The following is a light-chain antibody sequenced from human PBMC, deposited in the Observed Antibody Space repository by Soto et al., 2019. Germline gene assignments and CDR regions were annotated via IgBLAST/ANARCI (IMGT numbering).Light chain of an antibody. CDR2: DAS. CDR1: QSITIW. J-gene: IGKJ1*01. CDR3: QHYNSFSWT. Sequence: DIQMTQSPSTLSASVGDRVTITCRASQSITIWLAWYQQKPGKAPKLLIFDASNLESGVPSRFSGSGSWTEFTLTISSLQPDDFATYSCQHYNSFSWTFGQRTKVEI. V-gene: IGKV1-5*01.